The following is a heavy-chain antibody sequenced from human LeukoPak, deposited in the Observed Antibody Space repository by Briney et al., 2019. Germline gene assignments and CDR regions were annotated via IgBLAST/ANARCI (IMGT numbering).Heavy chain of an antibody. V-gene: IGHV5-51*01. D-gene: IGHD3-9*01. J-gene: IGHJ5*02. CDR2: IYPGDSDT. CDR3: ARQNYDILTGYYEVNWFDP. CDR1: RYSFTSYW. Sequence: GESLKISCKGSRYSFTSYWIGWVRQMPGKGLEWMGIIYPGDSDTRYSPSFQGQVTISADKSISTAYLQWSSLKASDTAMYYCARQNYDILTGYYEVNWFDPWGQGTLVTVSS.